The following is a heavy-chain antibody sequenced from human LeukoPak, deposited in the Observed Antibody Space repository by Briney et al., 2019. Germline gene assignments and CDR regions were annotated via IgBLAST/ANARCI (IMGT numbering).Heavy chain of an antibody. CDR2: IYPGDSDP. CDR3: ARPFDYAERRDY. CDR1: GYSFTSYW. J-gene: IGHJ4*02. V-gene: IGHV5-51*01. D-gene: IGHD4-17*01. Sequence: GESLKISCKGPGYSFTSYWSGWVRQLPGKGLEWMGIIYPGDSDPRYSPSFQGQVTISADKSISTAYLQWSSLKASDTAMYYCARPFDYAERRDYWGQGTLVTVSS.